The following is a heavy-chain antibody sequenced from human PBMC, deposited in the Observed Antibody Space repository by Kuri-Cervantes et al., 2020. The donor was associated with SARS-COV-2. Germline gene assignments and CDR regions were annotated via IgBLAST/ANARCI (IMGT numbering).Heavy chain of an antibody. CDR2: INSAGTTI. D-gene: IGHD3-3*01. CDR1: EFTLSNYA. CDR3: ARSRKNAYDFWTGVSDSDYFYGFDV. V-gene: IGHV3-21*01. J-gene: IGHJ6*02. Sequence: GESLKISCAASEFTLSNYAMNWVRQAPGEGLEWLSSINSAGTTIYYADSLKGRLTVSRDNGKNSLYLQMNSLRVQDSAIYFCARSRKNAYDFWTGVSDSDYFYGFDVWGQGTTVTVSS.